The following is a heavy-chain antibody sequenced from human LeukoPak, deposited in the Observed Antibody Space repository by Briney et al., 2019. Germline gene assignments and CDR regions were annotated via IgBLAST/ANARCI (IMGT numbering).Heavy chain of an antibody. V-gene: IGHV4-34*01. Sequence: SETLSLTCAVYGGSFSGYYWSWIRQPPGKGLEWIGEINHSGSTNYNPSLKSRVTISVDTSKNQFSLKLSSVTAADTAVYYCARQKDGYTYYDAFDIWGQGTMVTVSS. D-gene: IGHD5-24*01. CDR1: GGSFSGYY. CDR2: INHSGST. J-gene: IGHJ3*02. CDR3: ARQKDGYTYYDAFDI.